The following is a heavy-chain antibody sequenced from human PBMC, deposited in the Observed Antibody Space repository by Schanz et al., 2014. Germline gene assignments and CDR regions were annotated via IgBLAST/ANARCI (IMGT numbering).Heavy chain of an antibody. D-gene: IGHD6-13*01. J-gene: IGHJ4*02. CDR2: ISHDGYST. Sequence: EVQLLESGGGLVQPGGSLKLSCAASGFTFGDYAMSWVRQAPGKGLEYVSAISHDGYSTYYADSVKGRFTISRDNSKNTLFLQMNSLRVEDTAVYFCVSQTGSPNYWGQGTLVTVSS. CDR3: VSQTGSPNY. V-gene: IGHV3-23*01. CDR1: GFTFGDYA.